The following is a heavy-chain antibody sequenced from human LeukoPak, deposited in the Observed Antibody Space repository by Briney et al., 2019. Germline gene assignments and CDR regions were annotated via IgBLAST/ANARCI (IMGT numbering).Heavy chain of an antibody. J-gene: IGHJ6*03. V-gene: IGHV1-18*01. D-gene: IGHD4-11*01. Sequence: GASVKVSCKASGYTFTSYGISWVRQAPGQGLEWMGWISAYNGNTNYAQKLQGRVTMTTDTSTSTAYMELSSLRSEDTAVYYCARADSNYSYYYYYYYMDVWGKGTTVTVSS. CDR3: ARADSNYSYYYYYYYMDV. CDR1: GYTFTSYG. CDR2: ISAYNGNT.